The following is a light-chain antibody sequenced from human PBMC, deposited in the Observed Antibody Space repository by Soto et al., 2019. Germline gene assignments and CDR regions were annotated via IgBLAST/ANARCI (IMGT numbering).Light chain of an antibody. Sequence: DIQMTQSPSTLSASVGDRVTITCRTSQSISAWLAWYQQKPGKAPNLLIYDASNLQSAVPSRFSGSGSGTEFTLTISSLQPDDFATYYCQHYNTYSWTFGQGTRVEIK. CDR1: QSISAW. V-gene: IGKV1-5*01. J-gene: IGKJ1*01. CDR3: QHYNTYSWT. CDR2: DAS.